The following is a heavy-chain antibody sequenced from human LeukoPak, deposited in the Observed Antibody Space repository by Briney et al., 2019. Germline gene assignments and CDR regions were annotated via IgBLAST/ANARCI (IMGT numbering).Heavy chain of an antibody. D-gene: IGHD1-1*01. CDR2: MNPNSGNT. CDR1: GYTFTSYD. J-gene: IGHJ4*02. Sequence: ASVTVSCKASGYTFTSYDINWVRQATGQGLEWMGWMNPNSGNTGYAQKFQGRVTMTRNTSISTAYMELSSLRSEDTAVYYCARGLKMYKASQGGYWGQGTLVTVSS. CDR3: ARGLKMYKASQGGY. V-gene: IGHV1-8*01.